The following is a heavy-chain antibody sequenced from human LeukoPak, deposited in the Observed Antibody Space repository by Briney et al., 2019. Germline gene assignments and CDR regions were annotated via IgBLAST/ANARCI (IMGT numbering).Heavy chain of an antibody. CDR2: IIPIFGTA. CDR3: ARTLGDCSSTSCYWYNWFDP. J-gene: IGHJ5*02. CDR1: GGTFSSFA. D-gene: IGHD2-2*01. Sequence: SVRVSCKASGGTFSSFAISWLRQAPGQGFEWMGGIIPIFGTAHYGQKFQGRIVITADKSTSTAYMELSSLRSEDTAVYYCARTLGDCSSTSCYWYNWFDPWGQGTLVTVSS. V-gene: IGHV1-69*06.